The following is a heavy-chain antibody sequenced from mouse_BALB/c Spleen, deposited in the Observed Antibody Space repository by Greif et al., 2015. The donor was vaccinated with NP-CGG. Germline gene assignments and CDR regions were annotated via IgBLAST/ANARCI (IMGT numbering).Heavy chain of an antibody. D-gene: IGHD1-1*01. V-gene: IGHV1-7*01. CDR3: ASCYYGSSYAMDY. J-gene: IGHJ4*01. CDR2: INPSTGYT. Sequence: VQGVESGAELAKPGASVKMSCKASGYTFTSYWMHWVKQRPGQGLEWIGYINPSTGYTEYNQKFKDKATLTADKSSSTAYMQLSSLTSEDSAVYYCASCYYGSSYAMDYWGQGTSVTVSS. CDR1: GYTFTSYW.